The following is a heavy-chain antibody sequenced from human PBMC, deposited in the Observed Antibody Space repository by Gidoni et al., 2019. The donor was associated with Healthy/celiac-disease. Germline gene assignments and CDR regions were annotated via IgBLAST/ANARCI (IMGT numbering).Heavy chain of an antibody. D-gene: IGHD3-9*01. CDR3: ARGFPISKGAFDI. J-gene: IGHJ3*02. CDR1: GFTFSSYS. Sequence: EVQLVESGGGLVQPGGSLRLSCSASGFTFSSYSMNWVRQAPGKGLEWVSYISSSSSTIYDADSVKGRFTISRDNAKNSLYLQMNSLRAEDTAVYYCARGFPISKGAFDIWGQGTMVTVSS. CDR2: ISSSSSTI. V-gene: IGHV3-48*01.